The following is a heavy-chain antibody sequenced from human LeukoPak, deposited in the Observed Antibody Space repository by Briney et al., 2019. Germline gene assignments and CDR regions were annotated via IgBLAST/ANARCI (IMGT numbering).Heavy chain of an antibody. Sequence: GASVKVSCKASGYNFAAYDFNWVRQAPGQGLEWMGWMSPNTGDANYAHNFRGRVAMTRDPSITTAYLDLTSLGSGDTAIYYCARAIYGDSLDLWGQGTLVSVAS. CDR1: GYNFAAYD. CDR2: MSPNTGDA. CDR3: ARAIYGDSLDL. D-gene: IGHD2-21*02. V-gene: IGHV1-2*02. J-gene: IGHJ5*02.